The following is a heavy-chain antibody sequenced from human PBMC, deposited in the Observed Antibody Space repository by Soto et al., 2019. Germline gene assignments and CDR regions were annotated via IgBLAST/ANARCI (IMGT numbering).Heavy chain of an antibody. D-gene: IGHD2-2*01. V-gene: IGHV1-69*13. J-gene: IGHJ6*02. CDR1: GGTFSGYA. Sequence: AASVKVSCKASGGTFSGYAISWVRQAPGQGLEWMGGIIPIFGTANYAQKFQGRVTITADESTSTAYMELSSLRSEDTAVYYCASKPNDIVVVPAAPYYYYGMDVWGQGTTVTVSS. CDR2: IIPIFGTA. CDR3: ASKPNDIVVVPAAPYYYYGMDV.